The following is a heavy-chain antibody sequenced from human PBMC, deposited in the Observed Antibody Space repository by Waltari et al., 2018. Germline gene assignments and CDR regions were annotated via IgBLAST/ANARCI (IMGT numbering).Heavy chain of an antibody. CDR2: TYYRSKWYN. D-gene: IGHD1-7*01. J-gene: IGHJ5*02. Sequence: QFQLQQSGPRLVKPSQTLSPPCALSGASAPSHRATWHWTRQSPSRGLEWLGRTYYRSKWYNDYAISLKSRITINPDTSNNQFSLQLNSVTPDDTAVYYCAREEQELMSVDPWGQGTLVTVSS. CDR1: GASAPSHRAT. V-gene: IGHV6-1*01. CDR3: AREEQELMSVDP.